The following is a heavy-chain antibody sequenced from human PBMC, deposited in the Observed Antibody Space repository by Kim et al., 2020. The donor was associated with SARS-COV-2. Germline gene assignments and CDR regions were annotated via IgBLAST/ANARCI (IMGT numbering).Heavy chain of an antibody. J-gene: IGHJ4*02. V-gene: IGHV3-30*04. CDR3: ATEGRTSGRGGYFDY. D-gene: IGHD5-12*01. Sequence: ADSVKGRFTISRDDSRNTVWLQLNNLRDDDSAMYYCATEGRTSGRGGYFDYWSQGTLVTVSS.